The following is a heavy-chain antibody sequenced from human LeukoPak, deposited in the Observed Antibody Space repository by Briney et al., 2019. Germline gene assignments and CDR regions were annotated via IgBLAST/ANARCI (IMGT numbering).Heavy chain of an antibody. V-gene: IGHV5-51*01. Sequence: PGESLKISCKGSGYSFTSYWIGWVRQMPGKGLEGMGIIYPGDSDTRYSPSFQGQVTISADKSISTAYLQWSSLKASDTAMYYCARWRITIFGVAIPGAFDIWGQGTMVTVSS. CDR2: IYPGDSDT. CDR3: ARWRITIFGVAIPGAFDI. CDR1: GYSFTSYW. D-gene: IGHD3-3*01. J-gene: IGHJ3*02.